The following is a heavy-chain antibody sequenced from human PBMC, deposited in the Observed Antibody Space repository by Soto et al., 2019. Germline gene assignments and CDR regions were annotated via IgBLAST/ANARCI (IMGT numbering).Heavy chain of an antibody. CDR1: GFTFSSYA. V-gene: IGHV3-30-3*01. Sequence: QVQLVESGGGVVQPGRSLRLSCAASGFTFSSYAMHWVRQAPGKGLEWVAVISYDGSNKYYADSVKGRFTISRDNSKNPLYLQMNSLRAEDTAVYYCARESDSITIFGVVTFFDYWGQGTLVTVSS. J-gene: IGHJ4*02. D-gene: IGHD3-3*01. CDR3: ARESDSITIFGVVTFFDY. CDR2: ISYDGSNK.